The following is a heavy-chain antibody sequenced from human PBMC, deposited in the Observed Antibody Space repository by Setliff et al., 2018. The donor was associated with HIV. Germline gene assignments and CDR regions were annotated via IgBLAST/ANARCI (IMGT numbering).Heavy chain of an antibody. CDR3: ARIPIGGVGATSY. CDR2: IHYSGST. D-gene: IGHD1-26*01. V-gene: IGHV4-30-4*08. Sequence: TLSLTCSVSGDSISSGGHYWSWIRQSPGKGLEWIGYIHYSGSTYFNPSLKSRVSISTDTSKNQFSLKLTSVTAADTAVYYCARIPIGGVGATSYWGQGTLVTVSS. CDR1: GDSISSGGHY. J-gene: IGHJ4*02.